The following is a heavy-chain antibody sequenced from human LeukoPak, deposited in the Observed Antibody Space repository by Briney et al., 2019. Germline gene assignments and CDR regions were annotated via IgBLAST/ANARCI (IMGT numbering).Heavy chain of an antibody. V-gene: IGHV3-7*01. CDR3: ARDGGHYGDLDY. J-gene: IGHJ4*02. CDR2: INQHASEK. Sequence: GGSLRLSCAASGFTFSTYWMTWVRQAPGKGLEWVATINQHASEKCYVDSVKGRFTISRDNAKDSLNLQMDSLRAEDTAVYFCARDGGHYGDLDYWGQGTLVTVSS. D-gene: IGHD4-17*01. CDR1: GFTFSTYW.